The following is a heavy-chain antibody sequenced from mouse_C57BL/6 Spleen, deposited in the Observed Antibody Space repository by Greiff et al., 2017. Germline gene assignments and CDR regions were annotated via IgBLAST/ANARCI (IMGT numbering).Heavy chain of an antibody. D-gene: IGHD2-4*01. CDR1: GYTFTSYW. CDR3: ARWVIYYDYDGGEGNAMDY. V-gene: IGHV1-50*01. J-gene: IGHJ4*01. CDR2: IDPSDSYT. Sequence: VQLQQPGAELVKPGASVKLSCKASGYTFTSYWMQWVKQRPGQGLEWIGEIDPSDSYTNYNQKFKGKATLTVDTSSSTAYMQLSSLTSEDSAVYYWARWVIYYDYDGGEGNAMDYWGQGTSVTVSS.